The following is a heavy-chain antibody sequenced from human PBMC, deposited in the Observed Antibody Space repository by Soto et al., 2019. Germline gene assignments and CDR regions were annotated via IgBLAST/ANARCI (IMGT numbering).Heavy chain of an antibody. J-gene: IGHJ6*02. CDR2: INAGNGNT. V-gene: IGHV1-3*01. CDR1: GYTFTSYA. CDR3: ARGYYGSGKISYYYYGMDV. Sequence: VASVKVSCKASGYTFTSYAMHWVRQAPGQRLEWMGWINAGNGNTKYSQKFQGRVTITRDTSASTAYMELSSLRSEDTAVYYCARGYYGSGKISYYYYGMDVWGQGTTVTVSS. D-gene: IGHD3-10*01.